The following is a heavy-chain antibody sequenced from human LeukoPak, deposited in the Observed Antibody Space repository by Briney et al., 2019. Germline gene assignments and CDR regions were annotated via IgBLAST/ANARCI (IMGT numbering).Heavy chain of an antibody. CDR3: ARQVSYCSSTSCYTWWFDP. CDR1: GGSISSYY. Sequence: SETLSLTCTVSGGSISSYYWSWIRQPPGKGLEWIGYIYTSGSTNYNPSLKSRVTISVDTSKNQSSLKLSSVTAADTAVYYCARQVSYCSSTSCYTWWFDPWGQGTLVTVSS. V-gene: IGHV4-4*09. CDR2: IYTSGST. D-gene: IGHD2-2*02. J-gene: IGHJ5*02.